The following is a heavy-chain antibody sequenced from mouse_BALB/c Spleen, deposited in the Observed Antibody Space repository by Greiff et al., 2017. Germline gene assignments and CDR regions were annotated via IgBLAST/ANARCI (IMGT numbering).Heavy chain of an antibody. CDR2: ISSGGST. Sequence: VQLKESGGGLVKPGGSLKLSCAASGFTFSSYAMSWVRQTPEKRLEWVASISSGGSTYYPDSVKGRFTISRDNARNILYLQMSSLRSEDTAMYYCARGGGYDYFDYWGQGTTLTVSS. D-gene: IGHD2-3*01. J-gene: IGHJ2*01. V-gene: IGHV5-6-5*01. CDR3: ARGGGYDYFDY. CDR1: GFTFSSYA.